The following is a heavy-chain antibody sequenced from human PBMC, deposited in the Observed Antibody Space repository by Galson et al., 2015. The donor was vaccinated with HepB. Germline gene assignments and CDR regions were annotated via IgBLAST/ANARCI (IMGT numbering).Heavy chain of an antibody. CDR3: ARGRDYRFDY. CDR2: ISAYGGNT. CDR1: GSTFTSNG. D-gene: IGHD4/OR15-4a*01. V-gene: IGHV1-18*04. Sequence: SVKVSCKASGSTFTSNGISWVRQTPRQGLEWLGWISAYGGNTKYAQKYQGRITLTRDTSTSTAYVELRSLRSDDTAVYYCARGRDYRFDYWGQGTLVTVSS. J-gene: IGHJ4*02.